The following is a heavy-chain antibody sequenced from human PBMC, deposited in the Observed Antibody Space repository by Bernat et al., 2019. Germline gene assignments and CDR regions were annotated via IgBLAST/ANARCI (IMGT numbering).Heavy chain of an antibody. V-gene: IGHV3-30*18. CDR2: LSYDGSNK. D-gene: IGHD2-2*01. J-gene: IGHJ4*02. CDR1: GFTFSSYG. Sequence: QVQLVESGGGVVQPGRSLRLSCAASGFTFSSYGMHWVRQAPGKGLERVAVLSYDGSNKYYADSVKGRFTISRDNSKNTLYLQMNSLRAEDTAVYYCAKEAILTNIVVVPAAKDYWGQGTLVTVSS. CDR3: AKEAILTNIVVVPAAKDY.